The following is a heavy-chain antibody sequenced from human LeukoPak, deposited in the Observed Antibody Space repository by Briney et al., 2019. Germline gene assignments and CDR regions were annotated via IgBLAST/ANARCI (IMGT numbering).Heavy chain of an antibody. J-gene: IGHJ4*02. CDR1: GGSISSSSYY. V-gene: IGHV4-39*01. CDR2: IYYNGNT. D-gene: IGHD1-26*01. Sequence: AETLSLTCTVSGGSISSSSYYWGWIRQPPGKGLEWIGSIYYNGNTYYNPSLKSRVSISVDTSKNQFSLKLSSVTAADTAVYYCARRAGATYGYFDYWGQGTLVTVSS. CDR3: ARRAGATYGYFDY.